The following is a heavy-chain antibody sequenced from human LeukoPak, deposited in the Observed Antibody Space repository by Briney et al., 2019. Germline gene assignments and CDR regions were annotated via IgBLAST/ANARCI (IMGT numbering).Heavy chain of an antibody. V-gene: IGHV3-23*01. CDR2: IGGNGVYT. D-gene: IGHD6-6*01. CDR1: GFPFSDCA. J-gene: IGHJ4*02. Sequence: GGSLRLSCAGSGFPFSDCAMSWVRQAPGKGLDWVSAIGGNGVYTYYADSVRGRFTISRDNSKNTLYLQMDSLRAEDTAIYYCAKRLAARPFSPPFDHWGRGTLVTVSS. CDR3: AKRLAARPFSPPFDH.